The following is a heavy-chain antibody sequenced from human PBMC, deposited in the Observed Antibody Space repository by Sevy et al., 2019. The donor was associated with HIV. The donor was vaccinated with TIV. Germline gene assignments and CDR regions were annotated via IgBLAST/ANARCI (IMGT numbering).Heavy chain of an antibody. V-gene: IGHV1-18*01. Sequence: ASVKVSCKASGYTFTSYGISWVRQAPGQGPEWMGWISAYNGNTNYAQKLQGRVTMTTDTSTSTAYMELRSLRSDDTAVYYCARTTDYYYYMDVWGKGTTVTVSS. CDR1: GYTFTSYG. J-gene: IGHJ6*03. D-gene: IGHD4-17*01. CDR2: ISAYNGNT. CDR3: ARTTDYYYYMDV.